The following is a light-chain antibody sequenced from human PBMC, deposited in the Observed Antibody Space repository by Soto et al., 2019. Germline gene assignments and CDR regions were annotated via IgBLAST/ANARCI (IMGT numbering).Light chain of an antibody. CDR3: SSYTSITTYV. Sequence: QSALTQPASVSGSPGQSITISCAGTSSDIGSHNLVSWYQHHPDKAPKLLIYEVADRPSGVSDRFSGSKSGNTASLTISGLRAEDEADYYCSSYTSITTYVFGTGTKLTV. CDR2: EVA. V-gene: IGLV2-14*02. CDR1: SSDIGSHNL. J-gene: IGLJ1*01.